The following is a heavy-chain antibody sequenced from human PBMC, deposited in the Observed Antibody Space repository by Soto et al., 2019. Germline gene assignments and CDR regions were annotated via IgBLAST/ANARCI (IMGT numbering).Heavy chain of an antibody. V-gene: IGHV1-69*13. CDR1: GGTFSRYA. J-gene: IGHJ6*02. CDR2: IIPIFGTS. CDR3: ATEGVRTKTFAVLTPGPFHYYYYCMDV. D-gene: IGHD1-7*01. Sequence: SVKGSCKASGGTFSRYAINWVRQAPGQGLEWMGGIIPIFGTSNYAQKFQGRVTITADESTSAAYMDLSSLTSEERAVYYHATEGVRTKTFAVLTPGPFHYYYYCMDVCRQLTTVPACS.